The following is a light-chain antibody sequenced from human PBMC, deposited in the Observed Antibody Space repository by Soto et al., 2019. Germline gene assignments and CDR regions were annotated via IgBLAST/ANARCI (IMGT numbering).Light chain of an antibody. V-gene: IGLV2-14*01. Sequence: HSALTQPASVSGSPLQSITISCTGTSSDVGGYNYVSWYQQHPGKAPKLMIYDVSNRPSGVSNRFSGSKSGNTASLTISGLQAEDEADYYCSSYTSSSSYVFGTGTKVTFL. CDR2: DVS. J-gene: IGLJ1*01. CDR1: SSDVGGYNY. CDR3: SSYTSSSSYV.